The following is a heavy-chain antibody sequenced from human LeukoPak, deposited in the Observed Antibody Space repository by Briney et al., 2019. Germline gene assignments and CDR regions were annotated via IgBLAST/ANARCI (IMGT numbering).Heavy chain of an antibody. CDR1: GCSISSSSYY. V-gene: IGHV4-39*01. Sequence: SETLSLTCTVSGCSISSSSYYWGWIRQPPGKGLEWIGSIYYSGSTYYNPSLKSRVTISVDTSKNQFSLKLSAVTAADTAVYYCARLASYGLFDYWGQGTLVTVSS. CDR2: IYYSGST. J-gene: IGHJ4*02. CDR3: ARLASYGLFDY. D-gene: IGHD2-8*01.